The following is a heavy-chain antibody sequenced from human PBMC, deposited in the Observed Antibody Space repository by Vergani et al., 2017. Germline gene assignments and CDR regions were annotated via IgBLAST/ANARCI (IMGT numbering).Heavy chain of an antibody. V-gene: IGHV3-23*01. D-gene: IGHD1-1*01. J-gene: IGHJ6*04. CDR2: ISGSGVSA. CDR1: EFTFSNYA. CDR3: AKEFCGTGNCYGWNQLEV. Sequence: EVQLLESGGGLVQPGGSLRLTCAASEFTFSNYAMNWFRQAPGRGLEWVSGISGSGVSAYYTESVKGLFTISRDTGQSYLYLDQDNLRVEDTAVYFCAKEFCGTGNCYGWNQLEVWGEGTSVNVSS.